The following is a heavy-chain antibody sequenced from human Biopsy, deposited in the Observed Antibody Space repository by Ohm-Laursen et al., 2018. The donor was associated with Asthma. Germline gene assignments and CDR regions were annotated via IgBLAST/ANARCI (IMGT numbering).Heavy chain of an antibody. Sequence: SLRLSCTASGFTVSRDHMFWVRQAPGKGLEWVSVIYSGGTSHTADSVRGRFTISRDFSKNTLHLQMHSLRVEDTAVYYCARGDSSGWSHYYFDYLGQGTLVTVSS. V-gene: IGHV3-53*01. J-gene: IGHJ4*02. CDR2: IYSGGTS. D-gene: IGHD6-19*01. CDR3: ARGDSSGWSHYYFDY. CDR1: GFTVSRDH.